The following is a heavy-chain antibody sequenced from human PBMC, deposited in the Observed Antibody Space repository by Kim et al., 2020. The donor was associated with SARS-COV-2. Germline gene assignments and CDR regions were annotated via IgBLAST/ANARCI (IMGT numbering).Heavy chain of an antibody. CDR3: ATYMSASWTGFDV. D-gene: IGHD3-10*01. J-gene: IGHJ3*01. Sequence: YAASVKGRFTISRDHSTSIVYLQVNSLRTEDTAVYYCATYMSASWTGFDVWGQGTMVTVSS. V-gene: IGHV3-49*02.